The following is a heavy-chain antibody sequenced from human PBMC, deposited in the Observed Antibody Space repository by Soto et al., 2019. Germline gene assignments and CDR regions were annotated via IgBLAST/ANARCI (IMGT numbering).Heavy chain of an antibody. Sequence: ASVKVSCKVSGYTLTELSMHWVRQAPGKGLEWMGGFDPEDGETIYAQKFQGRVTMTEDTSTDTAYMELSSLRSEDTAVYYCATAELGYCSSTSCPTFDYWGQGTLVTVSS. CDR2: FDPEDGET. D-gene: IGHD2-2*01. V-gene: IGHV1-24*01. CDR3: ATAELGYCSSTSCPTFDY. J-gene: IGHJ4*02. CDR1: GYTLTELS.